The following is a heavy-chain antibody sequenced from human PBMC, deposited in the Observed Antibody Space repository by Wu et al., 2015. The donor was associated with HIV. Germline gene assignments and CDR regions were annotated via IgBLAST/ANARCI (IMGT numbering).Heavy chain of an antibody. Sequence: QVQLVQSGAEVKKPGASVKVSCKASGYTFTGYYMHWVRQAPGQGLEWMGWINPNSGGTNYAQKFQGRVTMTRDTSISTAYMELSRLRSDDTAVYYCARDILRYFDWVPVLQATFPGDYWGQGTLVTVSS. CDR2: INPNSGGT. J-gene: IGHJ4*02. V-gene: IGHV1-2*02. CDR3: ARDILRYFDWVPVLQATFPGDY. D-gene: IGHD3-9*01. CDR1: GYTFTGYY.